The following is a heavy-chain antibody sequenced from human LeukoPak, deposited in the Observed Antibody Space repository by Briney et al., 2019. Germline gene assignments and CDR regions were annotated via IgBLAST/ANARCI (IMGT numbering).Heavy chain of an antibody. CDR3: AKEADSGAFDI. D-gene: IGHD2-15*01. J-gene: IGHJ3*02. V-gene: IGHV3-9*01. CDR1: GFTFDDYA. CDR2: ISWNSGSM. Sequence: GGSLRLSCVASGFTFDDYAMHWVRQAPGKGLEWVSGISWNSGSMGYADSVKGRFTISRDSAKNSLYLQMNSLRAEDTALYYCAKEADSGAFDIWGQGTMVTVSS.